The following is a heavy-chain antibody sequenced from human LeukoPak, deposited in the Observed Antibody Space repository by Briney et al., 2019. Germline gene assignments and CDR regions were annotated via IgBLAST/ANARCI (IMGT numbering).Heavy chain of an antibody. CDR3: AKDGGLTVTTHDAFDI. Sequence: PGGSLRLSCAASGFTFSNYGMHWVRQAPGKGLEWVAVISYDGSNKYYADSVKGRFTISRDNSKNTFSLQMISLRAEDTAVYYCAKDGGLTVTTHDAFDIWGQGTMVTVSS. CDR2: ISYDGSNK. D-gene: IGHD4-17*01. V-gene: IGHV3-30*18. J-gene: IGHJ3*02. CDR1: GFTFSNYG.